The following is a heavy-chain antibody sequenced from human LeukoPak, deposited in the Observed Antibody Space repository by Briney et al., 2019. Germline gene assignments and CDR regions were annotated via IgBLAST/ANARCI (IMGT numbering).Heavy chain of an antibody. D-gene: IGHD3-3*01. Sequence: GGSLRLSSAASGFTVSRNYMSWVPQAPGKGLEWVSLIYGGGSTYYADSVKGRFTISRDNSKNTLYLQMNSLSADDTAVYYCASTSYDFWSGSLNWFDPWGQGTLVTVSS. CDR1: GFTVSRNY. CDR3: ASTSYDFWSGSLNWFDP. CDR2: IYGGGST. J-gene: IGHJ5*02. V-gene: IGHV3-66*01.